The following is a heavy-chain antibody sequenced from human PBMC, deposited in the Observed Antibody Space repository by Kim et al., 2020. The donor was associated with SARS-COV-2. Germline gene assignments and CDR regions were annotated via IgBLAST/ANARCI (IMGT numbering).Heavy chain of an antibody. CDR1: GGTFSSYT. CDR2: IIPILGIA. V-gene: IGHV1-69*04. Sequence: SVKVSCKASGGTFSSYTISWVRQAPGQGLEWMGRIIPILGIANYAQKFQGRVTITADKSTSTAYMELSSLRSEDTAVYYCARDSAGYSSSWFGGGNYYGMDVWGQGTTVTVSS. CDR3: ARDSAGYSSSWFGGGNYYGMDV. D-gene: IGHD6-13*01. J-gene: IGHJ6*02.